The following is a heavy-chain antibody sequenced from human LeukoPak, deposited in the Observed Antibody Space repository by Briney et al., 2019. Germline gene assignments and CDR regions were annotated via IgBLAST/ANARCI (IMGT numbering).Heavy chain of an antibody. Sequence: SETLSLTCAVYGGSFSRYYWSWIRQSPGKGLEWIAEIDHRGDTNYNPSVKSRVTISVDTSKNQLSLKVRSLSAADTALYYCARGATISETGYFDFWGQGTLVTVSS. CDR1: GGSFSRYY. D-gene: IGHD5-24*01. CDR3: ARGATISETGYFDF. J-gene: IGHJ4*03. V-gene: IGHV4-34*01. CDR2: IDHRGDT.